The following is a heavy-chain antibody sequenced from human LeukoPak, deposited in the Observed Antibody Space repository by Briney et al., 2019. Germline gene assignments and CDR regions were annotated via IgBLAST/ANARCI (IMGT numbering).Heavy chain of an antibody. Sequence: PGESLQISCKVSGSSFTSYCIGWVRQLPGKGLEWMGIIYPGDSGPTYSPSFQGQVTISVDKSINTAYLQWSSLQASDTAMYYCGMSGDRVPLQDDVFDVWGQGTMVTVST. D-gene: IGHD1-26*01. CDR3: GMSGDRVPLQDDVFDV. J-gene: IGHJ3*01. CDR1: GSSFTSYC. CDR2: IYPGDSGP. V-gene: IGHV5-51*01.